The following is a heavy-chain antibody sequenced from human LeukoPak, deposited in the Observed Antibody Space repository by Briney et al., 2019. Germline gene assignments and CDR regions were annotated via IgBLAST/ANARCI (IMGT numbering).Heavy chain of an antibody. V-gene: IGHV1-2*02. CDR1: GYTFTGYY. Sequence: GASVKVSCKASGYTFTGYYMHWVRQAPGQGLGWMGWINPNSGGTNYVQKFQGRVTMTRDTSISTAYMELSRLRSNDTAVYYCAYSGSYLGADYWGQGTLVTVSS. CDR2: INPNSGGT. J-gene: IGHJ4*02. D-gene: IGHD1-26*01. CDR3: AYSGSYLGADY.